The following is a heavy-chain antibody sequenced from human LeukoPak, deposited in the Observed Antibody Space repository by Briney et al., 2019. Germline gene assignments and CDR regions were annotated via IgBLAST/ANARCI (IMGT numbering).Heavy chain of an antibody. CDR1: RLTDSSNY. D-gene: IGHD5-18*01. J-gene: IGHJ4*02. CDR2: IYKGGST. V-gene: IGHV3-66*02. CDR3: ARGGYSYGYGY. Sequence: GGSLRLSCAASRLTDSSNYKSWAPQAPGKGLEWVSYIYKGGSTYYAESVKGRFTISRDNSKSTLYLQMNSLRADDTAVYYCARGGYSYGYGYWGQGTLVTVSS.